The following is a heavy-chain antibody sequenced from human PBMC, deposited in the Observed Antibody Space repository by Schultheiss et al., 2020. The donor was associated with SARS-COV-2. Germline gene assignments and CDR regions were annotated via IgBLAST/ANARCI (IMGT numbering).Heavy chain of an antibody. CDR1: GFTFSSYS. D-gene: IGHD5-24*01. J-gene: IGHJ3*02. CDR3: ARGGGMATIGGAAFDI. V-gene: IGHV3-33*08. Sequence: GGSLRLSCAASGFTFSSYSMHWVRQAPGKGLEWVAVIWYDGSNKYYADSVKGRFTISRDNSKNTLYLQMNSLRAEDTAVYYCARGGGMATIGGAAFDIWGQGTMVTVSS. CDR2: IWYDGSNK.